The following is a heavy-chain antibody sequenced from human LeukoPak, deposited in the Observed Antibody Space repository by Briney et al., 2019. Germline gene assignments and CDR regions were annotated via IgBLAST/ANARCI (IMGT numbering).Heavy chain of an antibody. V-gene: IGHV1-8*01. CDR3: ARGLGSYDSSELTWPMISF. Sequence: ASVKVSCKASGYTFTNYEINWVRQATGHGLEWMGWMNPKSGDTAYAQKFQGRITMTRSTSITTAYMELSGLRSEDTAVYYCARGLGSYDSSELTWPMISFWGQGTQVTVSS. CDR2: MNPKSGDT. D-gene: IGHD3-22*01. J-gene: IGHJ4*02. CDR1: GYTFTNYE.